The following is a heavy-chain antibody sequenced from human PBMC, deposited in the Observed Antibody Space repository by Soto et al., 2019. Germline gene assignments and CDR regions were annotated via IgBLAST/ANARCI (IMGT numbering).Heavy chain of an antibody. CDR3: ARRHCSSSTCPSNYRYFDY. J-gene: IGHJ4*02. CDR2: LSGSGGST. D-gene: IGHD2-2*01. V-gene: IGHV3-23*01. CDR1: GFTFSSYS. Sequence: EVQLLESGGVLVQPGGSLRLSCAASGFTFSSYSMSWVRQAPGKGLEWVSSLSGSGGSTYYTDSVKGRFTISRDNSKNTLFLQMNSLRAGDTAVYYCARRHCSSSTCPSNYRYFDYWGQGTLVTVSS.